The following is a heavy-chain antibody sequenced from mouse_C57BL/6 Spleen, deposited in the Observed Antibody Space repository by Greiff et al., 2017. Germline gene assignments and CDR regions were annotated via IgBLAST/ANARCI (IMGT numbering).Heavy chain of an antibody. Sequence: VHLVESGPELVKPGASVKISCKASGYSFTSYYIHWVKQRPGQGLEWIGWIYPGSGNTKYNEKFKGKATLTADTSSSTAYMQLSSLTSEDSAVYYCAREGLRGYFDVWGTGTTVTVSS. D-gene: IGHD1-1*01. CDR1: GYSFTSYY. J-gene: IGHJ1*03. V-gene: IGHV1-66*01. CDR2: IYPGSGNT. CDR3: AREGLRGYFDV.